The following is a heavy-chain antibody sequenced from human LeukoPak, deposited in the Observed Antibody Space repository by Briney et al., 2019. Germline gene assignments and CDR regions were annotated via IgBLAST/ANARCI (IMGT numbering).Heavy chain of an antibody. CDR3: ARDGLFGVAHYYYGMDV. D-gene: IGHD3-3*01. CDR2: ISAYNGNT. CDR1: GYTFTSYG. Sequence: ASVKVSCKASGYTFTSYGISWVRQAPGQGLEWMGWISAYNGNTNYAQKLQGRVTMTTDTSTSTAYMELSSLRSEDTAVYYCARDGLFGVAHYYYGMDVWGQGTTVTVSS. J-gene: IGHJ6*02. V-gene: IGHV1-18*01.